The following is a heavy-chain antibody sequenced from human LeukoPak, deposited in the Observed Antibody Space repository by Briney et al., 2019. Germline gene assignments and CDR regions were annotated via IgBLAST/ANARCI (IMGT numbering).Heavy chain of an antibody. V-gene: IGHV5-51*01. D-gene: IGHD2-15*01. CDR2: IYPDNSDT. J-gene: IGHJ4*02. CDR1: GYSFATYW. Sequence: GESLKISCKGSGYSFATYWIAWVRQMPGKGLEWMGIIYPDNSDTRYSPSFQGQVTISGDKSISSAYLQWSSLKDSDAAMYYCARLWEYCSGSSCSHFDYWGQGTLVTVSS. CDR3: ARLWEYCSGSSCSHFDY.